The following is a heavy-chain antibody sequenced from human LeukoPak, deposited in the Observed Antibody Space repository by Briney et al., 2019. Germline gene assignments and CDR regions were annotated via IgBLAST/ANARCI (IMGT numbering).Heavy chain of an antibody. CDR3: ARDLLLGSGSYYNIDY. V-gene: IGHV3-21*01. D-gene: IGHD3-10*01. CDR1: GFTFSTYT. J-gene: IGHJ4*02. CDR2: ITSSSSYI. Sequence: GGSLRLSCAASGFTFSTYTMNWVRQAPGKGLEWVSYITSSSSYIYYADSVKGRFTISRDNAKNSLYLQMNSLRAEDTAMYYCARDLLLGSGSYYNIDYWGQGTLVTVSS.